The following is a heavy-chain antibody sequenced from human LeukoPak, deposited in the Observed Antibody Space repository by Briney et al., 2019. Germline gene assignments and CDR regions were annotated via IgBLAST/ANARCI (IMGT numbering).Heavy chain of an antibody. CDR3: ARQRTSAAGQNWFDP. CDR2: IIPIFGTA. Sequence: ASVKVSCKASGGTFSSSAISWVRQAPGQGLEWMGGIIPIFGTANYAQKFQGRVTITADKSTSTAYMELSSLRSEDTAVYYCARQRTSAAGQNWFDPWGQGTLVTVSS. D-gene: IGHD6-13*01. J-gene: IGHJ5*02. V-gene: IGHV1-69*06. CDR1: GGTFSSSA.